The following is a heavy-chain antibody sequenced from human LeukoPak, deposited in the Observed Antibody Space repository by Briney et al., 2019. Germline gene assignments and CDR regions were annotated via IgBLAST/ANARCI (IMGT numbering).Heavy chain of an antibody. CDR3: AKDLDGSGMYGGLDY. V-gene: IGHV3-23*01. CDR1: GFTFESFG. D-gene: IGHD6-19*01. Sequence: LSGGSLRLSCAASGFTFESFGMNWVRQAPGKGLEWVSGISYSGRSTYYTDSVKGRFTISRDNSENTLYLQMNSLRGDDTAVYYCAKDLDGSGMYGGLDYWGQGILVTVSS. CDR2: ISYSGRST. J-gene: IGHJ4*02.